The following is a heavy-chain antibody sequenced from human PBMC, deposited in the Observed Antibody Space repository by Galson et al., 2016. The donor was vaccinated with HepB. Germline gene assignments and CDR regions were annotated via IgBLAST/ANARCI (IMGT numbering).Heavy chain of an antibody. J-gene: IGHJ5*02. CDR3: AHSPYGHYVDHFDP. V-gene: IGHV2-5*02. CDR2: IYWDDNK. CDR1: GFSLNTNGVG. Sequence: PALVKPTQTLTLTCTFSGFSLNTNGVGVGWIRQPPGKALEWLAVIYWDDNKRYRPSLKTRLTITKDTPKNQVVLTMTDMDPVDTATYFCAHSPYGHYVDHFDPWGQGTLVTFSS. D-gene: IGHD4-17*01.